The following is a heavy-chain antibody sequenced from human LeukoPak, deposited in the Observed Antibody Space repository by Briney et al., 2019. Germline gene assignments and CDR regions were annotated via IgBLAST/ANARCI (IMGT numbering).Heavy chain of an antibody. Sequence: PSETLSLTCTVSGGSISSYYWSWIRQPPGKGVEWIGYIYYSGSNKYNPSLKRRVTISVDTSKNQFSLKLSSVTAADTAVYYCARLLITMVRGVIIHPLDYWGQGTLVTVSS. J-gene: IGHJ4*02. CDR1: GGSISSYY. CDR3: ARLLITMVRGVIIHPLDY. CDR2: IYYSGSN. D-gene: IGHD3-10*01. V-gene: IGHV4-59*01.